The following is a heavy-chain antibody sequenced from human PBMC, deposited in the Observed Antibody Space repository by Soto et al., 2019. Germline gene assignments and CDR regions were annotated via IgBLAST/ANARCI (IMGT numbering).Heavy chain of an antibody. D-gene: IGHD6-19*01. CDR1: GFPFSIYS. J-gene: IGHJ4*02. CDR3: AGSVEGHFDY. Sequence: EVQLVESGGGLVQPGGSLRLTCAASGFPFSIYSMNWVRQAPGKGLEWSSYITSDTNTIKYADSVKGRFTISRDNAKNLVYLQMNSLRDEDTAVYSCAGSVEGHFDYWGQGTVVTVSS. CDR2: ITSDTNTI. V-gene: IGHV3-48*02.